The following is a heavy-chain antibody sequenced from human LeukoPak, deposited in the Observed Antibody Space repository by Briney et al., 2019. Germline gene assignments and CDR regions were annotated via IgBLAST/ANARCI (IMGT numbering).Heavy chain of an antibody. V-gene: IGHV4-30-4*01. CDR1: GGSISSGDYY. CDR2: IYYSGST. D-gene: IGHD3-10*01. CDR3: ARDLRITMVRGKSPREDY. J-gene: IGHJ4*02. Sequence: SQTRSLTCTVSGGSISSGDYYWSWIRQPPGKGLEWIGYIYYSGSTYYNPSLKSRVTISVDTSKNQFSLKLSSVTAADTAVYYCARDLRITMVRGKSPREDYWGQGTLVTVSS.